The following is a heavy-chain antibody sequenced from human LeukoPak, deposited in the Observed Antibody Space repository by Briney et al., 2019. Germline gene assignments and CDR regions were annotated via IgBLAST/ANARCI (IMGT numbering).Heavy chain of an antibody. Sequence: SETLSLTCTVSGGSISSYYWSWIRQPPGKGLEWIGYIYYSGSTNYNPSLKSRVTISVDTSKNQFSLKLSSVTAADTAVYYCARAVGGSSWHPNDYWGQGTPVTVSS. D-gene: IGHD6-13*01. CDR3: ARAVGGSSWHPNDY. CDR2: IYYSGST. V-gene: IGHV4-59*01. CDR1: GGSISSYY. J-gene: IGHJ4*02.